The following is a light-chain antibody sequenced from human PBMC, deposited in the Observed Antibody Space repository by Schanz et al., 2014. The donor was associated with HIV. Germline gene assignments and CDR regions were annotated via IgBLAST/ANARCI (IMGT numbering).Light chain of an antibody. CDR2: SDN. CDR3: VSWDGSLNGLL. J-gene: IGLJ2*01. Sequence: QSVLTQPPSASGTPGQRVTISCSGSRSNVGTNTVNWYQRLPGTAPKVLIYSDNQRPSGVPDRFSGSRSGTSASLAISGLQSEDEADYYCVSWDGSLNGLLFGGGTQLTVL. V-gene: IGLV1-44*01. CDR1: RSNVGTNT.